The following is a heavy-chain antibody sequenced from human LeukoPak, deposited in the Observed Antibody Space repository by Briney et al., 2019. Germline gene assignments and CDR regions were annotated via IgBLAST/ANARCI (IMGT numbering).Heavy chain of an antibody. CDR3: ARAPSYNIVP. CDR2: INHSGSA. V-gene: IGHV4-34*01. D-gene: IGHD3-16*02. Sequence: SETLSLTCAVYGVSFSGYYWSWIRQPPGKGLEWVGEINHSGSANYNPSLKSRVTVSVDTSKNPFSLKLSSVTAADTAVYYCARAPSYNIVPWGQGTLVTVSS. CDR1: GVSFSGYY. J-gene: IGHJ5*02.